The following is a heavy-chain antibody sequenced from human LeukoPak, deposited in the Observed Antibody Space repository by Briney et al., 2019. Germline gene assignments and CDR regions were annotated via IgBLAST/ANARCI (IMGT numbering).Heavy chain of an antibody. CDR2: ISGSGGRT. V-gene: IGHV3-23*01. D-gene: IGHD6-13*01. Sequence: PGGSLRLSCAASGFTFSSYAMTWVRQAPGKGLEWVSAISGSGGRTYYAGSVKGRFTISRDNSNNTLFLQMNSLRAEDTAVYYCAKTIAPAAGVIDYWGQGTQVAVSS. CDR1: GFTFSSYA. CDR3: AKTIAPAAGVIDY. J-gene: IGHJ4*02.